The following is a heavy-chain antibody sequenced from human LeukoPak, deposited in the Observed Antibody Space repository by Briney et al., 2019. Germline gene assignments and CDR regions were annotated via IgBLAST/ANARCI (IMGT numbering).Heavy chain of an antibody. Sequence: SETLSLTCTVSGGSISSYYWSWIRQPPGKGLEWIGYFYYSGSTNYNPSLKSRVSISVDTSKNQFSLKLSSVTTADTAVYYCARGDMTTVTTMGYWGQGTLVAVSS. V-gene: IGHV4-59*01. J-gene: IGHJ4*02. CDR3: ARGDMTTVTTMGY. D-gene: IGHD4-17*01. CDR1: GGSISSYY. CDR2: FYYSGST.